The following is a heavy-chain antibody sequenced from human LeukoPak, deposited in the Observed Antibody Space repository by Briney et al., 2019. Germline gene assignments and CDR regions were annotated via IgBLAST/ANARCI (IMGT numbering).Heavy chain of an antibody. CDR2: ISAYNGNT. CDR3: ARGQQLAP. D-gene: IGHD6-13*01. CDR1: GYSFTSYG. Sequence: GESLKISCKGSGYSFTSYGISWVRQAPGQGLEWMGWISAYNGNTNYAQKLQGRVTMTTDTSTSTAYMELRSLRSDDTAVYYCARGQQLAPWGQGTLVTVSS. V-gene: IGHV1-18*01. J-gene: IGHJ5*02.